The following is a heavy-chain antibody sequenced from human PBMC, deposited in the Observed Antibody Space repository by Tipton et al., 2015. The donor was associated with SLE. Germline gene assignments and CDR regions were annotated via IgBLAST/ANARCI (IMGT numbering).Heavy chain of an antibody. CDR1: GGSFSGYY. J-gene: IGHJ3*02. Sequence: TLSLTCAVYGGSFSGYYWSWIRQPPGKGLEWIGEINHSGSTNYNPSLKSRVTISVDTSRKQFSLKLTSVTAADTAVYYCARRGWVDAFDIWGQGTMVIVSS. D-gene: IGHD6-19*01. CDR3: ARRGWVDAFDI. CDR2: INHSGST. V-gene: IGHV4-34*01.